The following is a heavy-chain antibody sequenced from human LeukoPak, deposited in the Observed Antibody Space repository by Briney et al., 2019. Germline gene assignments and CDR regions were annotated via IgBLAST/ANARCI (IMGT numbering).Heavy chain of an antibody. Sequence: ASVKVSCKVSGYTLTELSMHWVRQAPGKGLEWMGGFDPVDGETIYAQKFQGRVTMTEDTSTDTAYMELSSLRSEDTAVYYCARAGRKVATIPFDYWGQGTLVTVSS. V-gene: IGHV1-24*01. CDR2: FDPVDGET. D-gene: IGHD5-12*01. J-gene: IGHJ4*02. CDR3: ARAGRKVATIPFDY. CDR1: GYTLTELS.